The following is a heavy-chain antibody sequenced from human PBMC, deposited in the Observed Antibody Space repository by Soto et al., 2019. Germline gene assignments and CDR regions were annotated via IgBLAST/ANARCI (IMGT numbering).Heavy chain of an antibody. CDR1: GYTFTSYG. D-gene: IGHD6-6*01. Sequence: GASVKVSCKASGYTFTSYGISWVRQAPGQGVAWMGWISAYNGNTNYAQKLQGRVTMTTDTSTSTAHTEPRSLRSDDTAEYYCPREYGVSRHAFGIRGQGTMVTVSS. V-gene: IGHV1-18*01. CDR2: ISAYNGNT. CDR3: PREYGVSRHAFGI. J-gene: IGHJ3*02.